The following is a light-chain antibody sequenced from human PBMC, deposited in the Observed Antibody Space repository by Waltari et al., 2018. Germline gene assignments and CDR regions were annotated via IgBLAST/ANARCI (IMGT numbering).Light chain of an antibody. J-gene: IGLJ3*02. Sequence: QSALTQPASVSGSPGQSITISCTGTTSDVGGYNYVSWYQQHPGKAPKLMIYDVSTRASGVSNRFSGSKSGNTAALTISGLQAEDEADYYCSSYTDTGTRVFGGGTKLTVL. CDR2: DVS. V-gene: IGLV2-14*03. CDR1: TSDVGGYNY. CDR3: SSYTDTGTRV.